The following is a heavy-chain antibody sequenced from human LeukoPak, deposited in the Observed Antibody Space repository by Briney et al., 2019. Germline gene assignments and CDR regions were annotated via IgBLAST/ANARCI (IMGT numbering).Heavy chain of an antibody. CDR2: IKEDGTET. J-gene: IGHJ4*02. Sequence: GGSLGLSCAASGFMFSSNWMSWVRLAPGKGLEWVANIKEDGTETYYVDSVKGRFTISRDNAKNSLYLQMNSLRVEDTAVYYCAKEGRSLQTYWGQGTLVTVSS. D-gene: IGHD5-24*01. CDR3: AKEGRSLQTY. V-gene: IGHV3-7*03. CDR1: GFMFSSNW.